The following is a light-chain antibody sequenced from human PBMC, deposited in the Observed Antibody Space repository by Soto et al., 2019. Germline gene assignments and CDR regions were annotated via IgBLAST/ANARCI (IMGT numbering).Light chain of an antibody. V-gene: IGLV2-14*01. Sequence: QSVLAQPSSVSGSPGKSITISCTGTRSDVGGYNYVSWYQQHPGKAPKLMIYEVSNRPSGVSNRFSGSKSGNTASLTISGLQAEDEADYYCSSYTSSSIPYVFGTGTKGTVL. CDR2: EVS. J-gene: IGLJ1*01. CDR3: SSYTSSSIPYV. CDR1: RSDVGGYNY.